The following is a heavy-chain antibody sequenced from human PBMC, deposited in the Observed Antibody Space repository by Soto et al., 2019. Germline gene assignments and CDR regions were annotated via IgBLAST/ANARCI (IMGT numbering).Heavy chain of an antibody. J-gene: IGHJ4*02. CDR1: GFTFSSYS. CDR2: ISSSSSTI. V-gene: IGHV3-48*01. CDR3: AREKLEHAYYFDY. D-gene: IGHD1-1*01. Sequence: PGGSLRLSCAASGFTFSSYSMNWVRQAPGKGLEWVSYISSSSSTIYYADSVKGRFTISRDNAKNSLYPQMNSLRAEDTAVYYCAREKLEHAYYFDYWGQGTLVTVSS.